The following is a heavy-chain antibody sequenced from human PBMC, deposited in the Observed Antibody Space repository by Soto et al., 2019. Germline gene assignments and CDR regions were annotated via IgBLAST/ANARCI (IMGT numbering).Heavy chain of an antibody. V-gene: IGHV4-39*02. CDR1: GVSISTTSYY. D-gene: IGHD3-9*01. Sequence: SETLSLTCTVSGVSISTTSYYWGWFRQPPGKGLEWIGSIYYIGSTYYNPSLKSRVTISVDTSKNQFSLMLNSVTAADTAVYYCAREILTGYYPAGWFDPWGQGTLVTVSS. CDR2: IYYIGST. CDR3: AREILTGYYPAGWFDP. J-gene: IGHJ5*02.